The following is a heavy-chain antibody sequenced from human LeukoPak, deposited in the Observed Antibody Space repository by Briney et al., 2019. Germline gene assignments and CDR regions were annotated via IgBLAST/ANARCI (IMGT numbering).Heavy chain of an antibody. CDR2: INPSGGST. V-gene: IGHV1-46*01. Sequence: ASVKVSSEASGYTFTSYYMHWVRQAPGQGLEWMGVINPSGGSTNYAQKFQGRVTMTRDTSTSTVYMELRSLRSEDTAVYSCARGVHNYGNFDFWGQGTLVTVSS. D-gene: IGHD5-18*01. CDR1: GYTFTSYY. J-gene: IGHJ4*02. CDR3: ARGVHNYGNFDF.